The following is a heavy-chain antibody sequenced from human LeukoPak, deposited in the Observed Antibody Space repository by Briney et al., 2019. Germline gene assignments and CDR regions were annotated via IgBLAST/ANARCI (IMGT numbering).Heavy chain of an antibody. V-gene: IGHV3-23*01. Sequence: GGSLRLSCAASGFTFSSYAMSWVRQAPGKGLEWVSAISGSGGSTYYADSVKGRFTISRDNSKNTLYLQMNSLRAEDTAVYYCASRGYDILTGAKAFFDYWGQGTLVTVSS. J-gene: IGHJ4*02. CDR3: ASRGYDILTGAKAFFDY. CDR2: ISGSGGST. D-gene: IGHD3-9*01. CDR1: GFTFSSYA.